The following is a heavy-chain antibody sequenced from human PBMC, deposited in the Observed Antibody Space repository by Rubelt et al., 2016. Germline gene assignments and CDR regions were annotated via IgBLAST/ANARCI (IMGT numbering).Heavy chain of an antibody. CDR3: ARQWLFFEGAFDV. CDR2: INHSGST. J-gene: IGHJ3*01. Sequence: QVQLQQWGAGLLKPSETLSLTCAVYGGSFSGYYWSWIRQPPGKGLEWIGEINHSGSTNYNPSLKGRVTQSVDTSKNHCSLNLVSVTAADTAVYYCARQWLFFEGAFDVWGQGTMVFVSS. V-gene: IGHV4-34*01. D-gene: IGHD3-3*01. CDR1: GGSFSGYY.